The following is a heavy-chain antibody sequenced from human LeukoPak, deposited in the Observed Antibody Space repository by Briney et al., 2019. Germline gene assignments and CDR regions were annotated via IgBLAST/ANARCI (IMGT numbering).Heavy chain of an antibody. V-gene: IGHV3-9*01. D-gene: IGHD4-17*01. CDR2: ISWNSGSI. J-gene: IGHJ2*01. Sequence: GRSLRLSCAASGFTFDDYAMHWVRQAPGKGLEWVSGISWNSGSIGYADSVKGRFTISRDNAKNSLYLQMNSLRAEDTALYYCAKDETVTTFRYFDLWDRGTLVTVSS. CDR3: AKDETVTTFRYFDL. CDR1: GFTFDDYA.